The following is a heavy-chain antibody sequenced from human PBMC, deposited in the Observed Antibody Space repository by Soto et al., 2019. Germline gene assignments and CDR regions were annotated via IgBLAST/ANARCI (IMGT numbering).Heavy chain of an antibody. CDR2: MNPNSGNT. CDR1: GYTLTSYD. J-gene: IGHJ6*03. V-gene: IGHV1-8*01. Sequence: ASVKVSCKASGYTLTSYDINWVRQATGQGLEWMGWMNPNSGNTGYAQKFQGRVTMTRNTSISTAYMELSSLRSEDTAVYYCASIYCSSTSCPYYYYYMDVWGKGTTVTVSS. CDR3: ASIYCSSTSCPYYYYYMDV. D-gene: IGHD2-2*01.